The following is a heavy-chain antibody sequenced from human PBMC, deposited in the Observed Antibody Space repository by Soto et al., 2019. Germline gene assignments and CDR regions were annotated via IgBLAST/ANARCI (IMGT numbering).Heavy chain of an antibody. CDR1: GFTFSDYY. Sequence: QVQLVESGGGLVKPGGSLRLSCAASGFTFSDYYMSWIRQAPGKGLEWVSYISSSSSYTNYADSVKGRFTISRDNAKNSLYLPMNSVRDEDTAVYHCARTIAAAGGRRYFDLWGRGTLVTVSS. CDR3: ARTIAAAGGRRYFDL. D-gene: IGHD6-13*01. CDR2: ISSSSSYT. J-gene: IGHJ2*01. V-gene: IGHV3-11*05.